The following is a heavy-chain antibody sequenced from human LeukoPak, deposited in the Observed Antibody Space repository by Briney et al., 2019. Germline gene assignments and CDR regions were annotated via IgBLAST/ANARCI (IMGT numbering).Heavy chain of an antibody. CDR2: IYTSGST. V-gene: IGHV4-4*07. CDR1: GGSISSYY. D-gene: IGHD1-26*01. CDR3: ARDGQWELPLSD. J-gene: IGHJ4*02. Sequence: PSETLSLTCTVSGGSISSYYWSWIRQPAGKGLGWIGRIYTSGSTNYNPSLKSRVTISVDTSKNQFSLRLSSVTAADTAVYYCARDGQWELPLSDWGQGTLVTVSS.